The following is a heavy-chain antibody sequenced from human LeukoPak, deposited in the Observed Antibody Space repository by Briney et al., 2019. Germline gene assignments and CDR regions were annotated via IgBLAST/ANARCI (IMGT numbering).Heavy chain of an antibody. J-gene: IGHJ4*02. V-gene: IGHV3-23*01. Sequence: PGGSLRLSCAASGFTFSSYAMSWVRQAPGKGLEWVSAISGSGGSTYYADSVKGRFTISRGNSKNTLYLQMNSLRAEDTAVYYCAKAPIASGYYPYWGQGTLVTVSS. CDR2: ISGSGGST. CDR1: GFTFSSYA. CDR3: AKAPIASGYYPY. D-gene: IGHD3-3*01.